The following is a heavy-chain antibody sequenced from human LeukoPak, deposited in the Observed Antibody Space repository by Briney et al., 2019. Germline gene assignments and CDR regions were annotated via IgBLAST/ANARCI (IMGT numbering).Heavy chain of an antibody. D-gene: IGHD3-10*01. CDR1: GFTVRNNY. J-gene: IGHJ4*02. CDR2: IYSGGST. V-gene: IGHV3-66*01. Sequence: GGSLRLSCAASGFTVRNNYMSWVRQAPGKGLEWVSVIYSGGSTYYADSVKGRFTISRDNSKNTLCLQMNSLRAEDTAVYFCATGERMVRGDGVDYWGQGTLVTVSS. CDR3: ATGERMVRGDGVDY.